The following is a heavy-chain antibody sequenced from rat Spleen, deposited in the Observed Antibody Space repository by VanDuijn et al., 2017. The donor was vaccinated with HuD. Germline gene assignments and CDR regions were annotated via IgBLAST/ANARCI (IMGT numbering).Heavy chain of an antibody. D-gene: IGHD1-12*03. J-gene: IGHJ3*01. CDR1: GFTFSSNW. Sequence: EVQLVETGGGFVQPGRSLKLSWVASGFTFSSNWNYWIRQAPGKGLECVSSINGDGGSTYYPDSVKGRFTISRDNAENTVYLQMNSLRSEDTATYYCAKRDYDGYYPFAYWGQGTLVTVSS. V-gene: IGHV5-58*01. CDR3: AKRDYDGYYPFAY. CDR2: INGDGGST.